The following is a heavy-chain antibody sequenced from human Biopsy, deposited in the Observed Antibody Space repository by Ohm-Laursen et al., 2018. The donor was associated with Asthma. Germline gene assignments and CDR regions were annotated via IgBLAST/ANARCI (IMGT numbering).Heavy chain of an antibody. V-gene: IGHV1-69*01. CDR1: GGTFNTYV. Sequence: SSVKVSCKSLGGTFNTYVIGWVRQAPGQGLEWMGGINSVFGTTTYPQKFQDKVTITADDSTSTVYMELSSLRSEDTAVYYCARKAGSCISRTCYSLDFWGQGTLVTVSS. CDR2: INSVFGTT. D-gene: IGHD2-2*01. J-gene: IGHJ4*02. CDR3: ARKAGSCISRTCYSLDF.